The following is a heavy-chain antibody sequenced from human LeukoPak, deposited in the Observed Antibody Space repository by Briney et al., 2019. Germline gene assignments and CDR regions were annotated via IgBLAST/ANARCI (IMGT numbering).Heavy chain of an antibody. CDR1: GFTFNNYG. CDR3: ARDDYGSGTDY. Sequence: PGGSLRLSCAASGFTFNNYGMHWVRQAPGKGLEWVSYISSSSSTIYYADSVKGRFTISRDNAKNSLYLQMNSLRAEDTAVYYCARDDYGSGTDYWGQGTLVTVSS. V-gene: IGHV3-48*04. D-gene: IGHD3-10*01. CDR2: ISSSSSTI. J-gene: IGHJ4*02.